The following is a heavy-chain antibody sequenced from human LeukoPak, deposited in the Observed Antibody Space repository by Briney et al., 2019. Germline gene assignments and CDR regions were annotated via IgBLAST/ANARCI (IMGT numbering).Heavy chain of an antibody. CDR2: IDSDGSST. CDR3: ARERISSGSSFDY. V-gene: IGHV3-74*01. D-gene: IGHD3-22*01. Sequence: PGGSLRLSCAASGFTFSSYWMHWVRQAPGKGLVWVSRIDSDGSSTSHADSVKGRFTISRDNAKNTLYPQMNSLRAEDTAVYYCARERISSGSSFDYWGQGTLVTVSS. J-gene: IGHJ4*02. CDR1: GFTFSSYW.